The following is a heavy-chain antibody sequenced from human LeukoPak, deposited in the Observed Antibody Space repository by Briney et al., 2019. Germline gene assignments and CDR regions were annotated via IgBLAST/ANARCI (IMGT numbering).Heavy chain of an antibody. D-gene: IGHD3-10*01. V-gene: IGHV5-10-1*01. Sequence: GESLKISCKASGYSFTSYWISWVRQMPGKGLEWMGRIDPSDSYTNYSPSFQGHVTISADKSISTAYLQWTGLQASDTPMFYCARPSVDGSGSYPYWGQGTLVTVSS. CDR2: IDPSDSYT. CDR1: GYSFTSYW. CDR3: ARPSVDGSGSYPY. J-gene: IGHJ4*02.